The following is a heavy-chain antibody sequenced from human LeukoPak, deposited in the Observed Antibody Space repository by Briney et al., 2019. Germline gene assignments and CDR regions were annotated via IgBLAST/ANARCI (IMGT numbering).Heavy chain of an antibody. D-gene: IGHD3-3*01. CDR2: IYYSGST. J-gene: IGHJ5*02. V-gene: IGHV4-31*03. Sequence: SQTLSLTCTVSGGSISSGGYYWSWIRQHPGTGLEWIVYIYYSGSTYYNPSLKSRVTISVDTSKNQFSLKLSSVTAADTAVYYCARGPGWSGDFWSGYYGDNWFDPWGQGTLVTVSS. CDR3: ARGPGWSGDFWSGYYGDNWFDP. CDR1: GGSISSGGYY.